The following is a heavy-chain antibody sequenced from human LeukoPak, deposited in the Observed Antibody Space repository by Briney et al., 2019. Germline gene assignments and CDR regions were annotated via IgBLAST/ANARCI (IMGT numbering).Heavy chain of an antibody. CDR3: ARRNDVFDI. CDR1: GGSISGRTYY. J-gene: IGHJ3*02. CDR2: VYYSGST. Sequence: PSETLSLTCTVSGGSISGRTYYWGWIRQPPGKGLEWIGSVYYSGSTYYNPSLKSRVTISVDTSKNQFSLRLSSVTAADTAVYYCARRNDVFDIWGQGTTVTVSS. V-gene: IGHV4-39*01.